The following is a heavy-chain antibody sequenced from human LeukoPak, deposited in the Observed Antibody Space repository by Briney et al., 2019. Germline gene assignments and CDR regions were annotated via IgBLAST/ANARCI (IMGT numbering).Heavy chain of an antibody. V-gene: IGHV1-2*02. Sequence: ASVKVPCKSSGYIFSDYYMHWVRQAPGQGLEWMGLTNPKSGDTNFAQKFQGRVTMTRDTSISTAYMELSRLRSDDTAVYYCARVYQDWYFDLWGRGTLVTVSS. CDR2: TNPKSGDT. CDR3: ARVYQDWYFDL. J-gene: IGHJ2*01. D-gene: IGHD2-8*01. CDR1: GYIFSDYY.